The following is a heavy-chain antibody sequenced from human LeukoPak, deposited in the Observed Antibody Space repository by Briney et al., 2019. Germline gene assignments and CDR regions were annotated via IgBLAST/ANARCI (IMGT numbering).Heavy chain of an antibody. Sequence: SETLSLTCAVYGGSFSGYYWSWIRQPPGKGLEWIGEINHSGSTYYNPSLKSRVTISVDTSKNQFSLKLSSVTAADTAVYYCAVAGTNLSTDYWGQGTLVTVSS. CDR3: AVAGTNLSTDY. V-gene: IGHV4-34*01. CDR2: INHSGST. J-gene: IGHJ4*02. D-gene: IGHD6-19*01. CDR1: GGSFSGYY.